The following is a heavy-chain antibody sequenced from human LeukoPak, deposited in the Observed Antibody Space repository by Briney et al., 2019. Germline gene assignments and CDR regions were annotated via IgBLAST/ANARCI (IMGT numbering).Heavy chain of an antibody. J-gene: IGHJ4*02. Sequence: GGSLRLFCTASGYTFSNYAMTWVRQAPGKGLEWISPISPRSNSIYYSDSVRGRFTVSRDNSKNTLYLQMNRLTAEDTAVYYCAKTLRTSVAAFEYWGQGTLVTVSS. CDR2: ISPRSNSI. CDR3: AKTLRTSVAAFEY. V-gene: IGHV3-23*01. CDR1: GYTFSNYA. D-gene: IGHD6-19*01.